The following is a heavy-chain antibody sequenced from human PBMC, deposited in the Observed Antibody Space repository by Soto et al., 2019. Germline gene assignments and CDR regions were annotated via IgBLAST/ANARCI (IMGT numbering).Heavy chain of an antibody. V-gene: IGHV3-23*01. J-gene: IGHJ4*02. CDR1: GFTFSSYA. D-gene: IGHD3-22*01. Sequence: HPGGALRLSCAASGFTFSSYAMSWVRQAPGKGLEWVSAISGSGGSTYYADSVKGRFTISRDNSKNTLYLQMNSLRAEDTAVYYCANQGGLAYYYDSSGYYVYWGQGTLVTVSS. CDR2: ISGSGGST. CDR3: ANQGGLAYYYDSSGYYVY.